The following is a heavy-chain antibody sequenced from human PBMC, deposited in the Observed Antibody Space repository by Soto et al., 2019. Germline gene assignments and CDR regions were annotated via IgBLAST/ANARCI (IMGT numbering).Heavy chain of an antibody. CDR1: GFTFSTYA. D-gene: IGHD1-1*01. V-gene: IGHV3-23*01. CDR3: VKGYWKGDV. J-gene: IGHJ6*02. Sequence: EVQLLESGGGLVQPGGSLRLSCAASGFTFSTYAMNWVRQAPGNGLEWVSAISGSGGSIHYADSVKGRFTISRDNSKNTLYLQMNSLRDEDTGVSHCVKGYWKGDVWGQGTTVTVSS. CDR2: ISGSGGSI.